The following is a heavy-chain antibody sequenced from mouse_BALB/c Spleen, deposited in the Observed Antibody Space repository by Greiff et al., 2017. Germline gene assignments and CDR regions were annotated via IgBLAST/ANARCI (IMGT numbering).Heavy chain of an antibody. CDR1: GYTFTSYW. V-gene: IGHV1-87*01. CDR2: IYPGDGDT. Sequence: VKLQESGAELARPGASVKLSCKASGYTFTSYWMQWVKQRPGQGLEWIGAIYPGDGDTRYTQKFKGKATLTADKSSSTAYMQLSSLASEDSAVYYCARGDSSGHAMDYWGQGTSVTVSS. D-gene: IGHD3-2*01. J-gene: IGHJ4*01. CDR3: ARGDSSGHAMDY.